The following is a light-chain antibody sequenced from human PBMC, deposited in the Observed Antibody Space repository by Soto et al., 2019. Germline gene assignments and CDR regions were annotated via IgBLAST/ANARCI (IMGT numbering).Light chain of an antibody. CDR1: SGHSNYA. V-gene: IGLV4-69*01. J-gene: IGLJ2*01. Sequence: QPVLTQSPSASASLGASVKLTCTLSSGHSNYAIAWHQQQSEKGPRYLMKLNSDGSHSKGAGIPDRFSGSSSGAERYLTISSLQSEEEADYYCQTWGSGIVVFGGGTQLTVL. CDR3: QTWGSGIVV. CDR2: LNSDGSH.